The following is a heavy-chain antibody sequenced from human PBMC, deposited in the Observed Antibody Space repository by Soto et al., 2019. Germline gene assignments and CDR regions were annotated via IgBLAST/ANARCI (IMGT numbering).Heavy chain of an antibody. CDR3: AHTMRSYYLFDY. V-gene: IGHV2-5*02. D-gene: IGHD3-10*01. CDR2: IYWDDDK. Sequence: SGPTLVNPTQTLTLTCTFSAFSLSTSGVGVGWIRQPPGKALEWLALIYWDDDKRYSPSLQSRLTITNDTSKNQLFLTMTNMDPVDTAPDYCAHTMRSYYLFDYWGQGTLVTVSS. CDR1: AFSLSTSGVG. J-gene: IGHJ4*02.